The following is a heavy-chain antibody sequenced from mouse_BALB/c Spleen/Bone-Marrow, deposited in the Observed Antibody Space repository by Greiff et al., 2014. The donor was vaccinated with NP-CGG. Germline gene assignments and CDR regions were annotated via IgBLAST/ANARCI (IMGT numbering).Heavy chain of an antibody. Sequence: QVQLQQSGPELVKPGASVRISCKASGYTFTSYYIHWVKQRPGQGLEWIGWIYPGNVNTKYNEKFKVKATLTADKSSSTAYMQLSSLTSGALAVFFCARHKWAMDYGGQGTSVPVSS. D-gene: IGHD1-3*01. J-gene: IGHJ4*01. CDR1: GYTFTSYY. V-gene: IGHV1S56*01. CDR2: IYPGNVNT. CDR3: ARHKWAMDY.